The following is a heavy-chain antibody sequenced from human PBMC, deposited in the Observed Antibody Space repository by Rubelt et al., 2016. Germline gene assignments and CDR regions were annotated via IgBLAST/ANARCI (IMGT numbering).Heavy chain of an antibody. CDR2: FCYGVTT. CDR1: GGSISDLRFC. J-gene: IGHJ4*02. Sequence: QLQLQESGPGLVKPSETLSLTCTVSGGSISDLRFCWGWIRQHPGKGLDWIGSFCYGVTTYYDSSFKSLGTIAADTSKNQFSRKLSSVTAADTAVYYCASRGRYYGSGSYPPRTGIVDYWGQGTLVTVSS. D-gene: IGHD3-10*01. V-gene: IGHV4-39*07. CDR3: ASRGRYYGSGSYPPRTGIVDY.